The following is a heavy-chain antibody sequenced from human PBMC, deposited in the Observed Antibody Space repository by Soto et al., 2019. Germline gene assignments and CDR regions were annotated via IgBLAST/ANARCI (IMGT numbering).Heavy chain of an antibody. J-gene: IGHJ4*02. CDR1: GFTFSSHW. CDR2: IKEDGTEK. D-gene: IGHD3-16*01. CDR3: ARVTWAYDYVWGRYFDY. Sequence: EVQLVESGGGLVQPGGSLRLSCAASGFTFSSHWMSWVRQAPGKGLEWVANIKEDGTEKYYVGSVKGRFTISRDNAKNXXDLQMSSLRAEDTAVYYCARVTWAYDYVWGRYFDYWGQGFLVTVSS. V-gene: IGHV3-7*01.